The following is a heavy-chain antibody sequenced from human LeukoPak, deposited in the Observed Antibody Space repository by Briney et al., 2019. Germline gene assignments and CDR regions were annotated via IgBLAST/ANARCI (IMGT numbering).Heavy chain of an antibody. CDR3: AKVIDSSGSSYDASDF. Sequence: GGSLRLSCAASGFTFSSYAMSWVRQAPGKGLEWVSDITGSGDYTFYADSVEGRFTISRDNSKNTLSVQMDSLTAEDTAVYYCAKVIDSSGSSYDASDFWGQGTMVTVSS. D-gene: IGHD6-19*01. CDR2: ITGSGDYT. V-gene: IGHV3-23*01. J-gene: IGHJ3*01. CDR1: GFTFSSYA.